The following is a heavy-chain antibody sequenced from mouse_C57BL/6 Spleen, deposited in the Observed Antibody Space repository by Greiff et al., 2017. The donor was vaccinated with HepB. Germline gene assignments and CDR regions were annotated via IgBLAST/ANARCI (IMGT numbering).Heavy chain of an antibody. Sequence: DVKLQESGTVLARPGASVKMSCKTSGYTFTSYWMHWVKQRPGQGLEWIGAIYPGNSDTSYNQKFKGKAKLTAVTSASTAYMELSSLTNEDSAVYYCTRSDYYGSSYDFDYWGQGTTLTVSS. D-gene: IGHD1-1*01. CDR3: TRSDYYGSSYDFDY. CDR1: GYTFTSYW. V-gene: IGHV1-5*01. CDR2: IYPGNSDT. J-gene: IGHJ2*01.